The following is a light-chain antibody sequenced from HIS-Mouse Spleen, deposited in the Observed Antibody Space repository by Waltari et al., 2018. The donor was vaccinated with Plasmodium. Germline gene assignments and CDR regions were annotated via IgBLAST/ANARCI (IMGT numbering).Light chain of an antibody. CDR1: QSVSSN. CDR3: QQYNNWSFT. J-gene: IGKJ3*01. V-gene: IGKV3-15*01. Sequence: EIVMTQSPATLSVSPGERATLSCRASQSVSSNLAWDQQKPGQATRLRIYGASTRATGIPARFSGSGSGTEFTLTISSLQSEDFAVYYCQQYNNWSFTFGPGTKVDIK. CDR2: GAS.